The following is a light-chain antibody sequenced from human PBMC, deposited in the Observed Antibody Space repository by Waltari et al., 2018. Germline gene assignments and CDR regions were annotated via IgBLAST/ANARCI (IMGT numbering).Light chain of an antibody. V-gene: IGLV2-14*01. CDR2: DVI. CDR3: ASYTSSNTLL. CDR1: SSDIGTYDF. Sequence: QSALTQPASVSGSPGQSITISCTGTSSDIGTYDFVSWYQQHTGKAPKLIIFDVIRRPSGVSYRFSGSESGNTASLTISGLQTEDEADYYCASYTSSNTLLFGGGTTLTVL. J-gene: IGLJ2*01.